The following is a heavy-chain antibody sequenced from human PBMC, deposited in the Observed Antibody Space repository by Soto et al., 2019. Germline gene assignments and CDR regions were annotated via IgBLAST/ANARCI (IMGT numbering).Heavy chain of an antibody. Sequence: VQLVQSGAEVRKPGASVKVSCEASGYTFTSYDIYWVRQATGQGLEWMGWMNPNTGNSGYAQKFQGRVTMTSDTSINTAHMELSSLRSEDTAVYYCARRAETNGWNGFGADKYYFDFWGQGTLVTVSS. CDR2: MNPNTGNS. CDR1: GYTFTSYD. J-gene: IGHJ4*02. V-gene: IGHV1-8*01. D-gene: IGHD1-1*01. CDR3: ARRAETNGWNGFGADKYYFDF.